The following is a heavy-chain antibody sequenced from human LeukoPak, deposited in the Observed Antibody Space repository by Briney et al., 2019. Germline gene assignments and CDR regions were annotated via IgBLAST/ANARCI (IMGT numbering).Heavy chain of an antibody. V-gene: IGHV4-31*03. D-gene: IGHD2-2*01. CDR3: ARAHGSTSTNWFDP. Sequence: SQTLSLTCTVSGVSISSGDYCWSWIRQHPGKGLERIGYIYYSGSTYYNPSLKSRLTISVDTSKNQFSLKLSSVTAADTAVYYCARAHGSTSTNWFDPWGQGTLVTVSS. CDR1: GVSISSGDYC. J-gene: IGHJ5*02. CDR2: IYYSGST.